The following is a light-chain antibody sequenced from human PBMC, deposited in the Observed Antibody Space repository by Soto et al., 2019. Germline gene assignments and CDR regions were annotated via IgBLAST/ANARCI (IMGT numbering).Light chain of an antibody. CDR1: QSISNW. CDR2: DVS. CDR3: QHYNNYLT. V-gene: IGKV1-5*01. Sequence: DIQIAEWRPDRCASEGESVAMAFRASQSISNWLAWYQQKPGRAPKLLIYDVSSLESGDPSRFSGSAPGTELTLSTSRLQPHYFASYYRQHYNNYLTFGPGTKVDIK. J-gene: IGKJ3*01.